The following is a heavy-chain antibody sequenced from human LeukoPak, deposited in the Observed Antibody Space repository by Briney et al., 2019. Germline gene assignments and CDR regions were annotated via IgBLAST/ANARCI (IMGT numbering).Heavy chain of an antibody. V-gene: IGHV4-4*07. J-gene: IGHJ4*02. CDR1: GGSISSYY. D-gene: IGHD3-16*02. Sequence: SETLSLTCTVSGGSISSYYWSWIRQPAGKGLDWIGRIYTSGSTNYNPSLKSRVTMSVDTSKNQFSLKLSSVTAADTAVYYCAGGTLRLGELSLGYWGQGTLVTVSS. CDR2: IYTSGST. CDR3: AGGTLRLGELSLGY.